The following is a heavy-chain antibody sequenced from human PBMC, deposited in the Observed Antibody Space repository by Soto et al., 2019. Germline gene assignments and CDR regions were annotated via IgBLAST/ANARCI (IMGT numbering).Heavy chain of an antibody. Sequence: ASVKVSCKASGGTFSSYAISWVRQAPGQGLEWMGGIIPIFGTANYAQKFQGRVTITADESTSTAYMELSSLRSEDTAVYYCAYCTNGETNYYYYGMDVWGQGTTVTVSS. CDR3: AYCTNGETNYYYYGMDV. V-gene: IGHV1-69*13. CDR1: GGTFSSYA. J-gene: IGHJ6*02. CDR2: IIPIFGTA. D-gene: IGHD2-8*01.